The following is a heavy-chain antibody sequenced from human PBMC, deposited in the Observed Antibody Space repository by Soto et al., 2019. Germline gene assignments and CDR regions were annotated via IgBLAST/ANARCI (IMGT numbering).Heavy chain of an antibody. CDR2: IYYSGST. CDR1: GSSISSYY. CDR3: ARTVYCTNGVCYGGVDYMGV. V-gene: IGHV4-59*08. D-gene: IGHD2-8*01. J-gene: IGHJ6*03. Sequence: SETLSLTCTVAGSSISSYYWSWIRQPPGKGLVLIGYIYYSGSTNYNPSLKSRVTISVDTSKNQFSLKLSSVSAADTAVYYCARTVYCTNGVCYGGVDYMGVWGKGTTVTVSS.